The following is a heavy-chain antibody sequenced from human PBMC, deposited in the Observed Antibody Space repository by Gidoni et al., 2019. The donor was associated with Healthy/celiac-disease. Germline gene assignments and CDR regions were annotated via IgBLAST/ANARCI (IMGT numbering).Heavy chain of an antibody. CDR2: ISDDGSNK. V-gene: IGHV3-30*18. Sequence: QVQLVESGGGVVQPGRSLRLSCSASGFTFCSYGMHWVRQAPGKGLELVAVISDDGSNKYYADSVKGRFTISRDNSKNTLYLQMNSLRAEDTAVYYCAKFPVSGDSNHDAFDIWGQGTMVTVSS. D-gene: IGHD4-17*01. CDR1: GFTFCSYG. CDR3: AKFPVSGDSNHDAFDI. J-gene: IGHJ3*02.